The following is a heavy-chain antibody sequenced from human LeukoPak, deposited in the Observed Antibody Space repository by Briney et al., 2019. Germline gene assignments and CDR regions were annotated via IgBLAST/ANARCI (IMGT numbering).Heavy chain of an antibody. CDR1: GGSISSHY. CDR3: ARDPATVTKGLDI. CDR2: IPFIGIT. V-gene: IGHV4-59*11. Sequence: SETLSLTCTVSGGSISSHYWTWIRQPPGKGLEWIGYIPFIGITNYTPSLKSPVTISVDTSKKQFSLKLTSVTAADAAVYFCARDPATVTKGLDIWGQGTMVTVSS. J-gene: IGHJ3*02. D-gene: IGHD4-17*01.